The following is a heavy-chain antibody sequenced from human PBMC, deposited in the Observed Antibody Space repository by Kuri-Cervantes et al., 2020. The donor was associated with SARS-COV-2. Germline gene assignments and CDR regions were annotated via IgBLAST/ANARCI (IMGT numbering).Heavy chain of an antibody. CDR3: ARDLRRGNSLDY. V-gene: IGHV3-21*05. Sequence: GESLKISCAASGFTFSSYWMSWVRQAPGKGLEWISSIGPSGTFKHYADSVKGRFTISRDNAKNSLHLQMSSLRGDDTAVYYCARDLRRGNSLDYWGQGTLVTVSS. CDR1: GFTFSSYW. J-gene: IGHJ4*02. D-gene: IGHD1/OR15-1a*01. CDR2: IGPSGTFK.